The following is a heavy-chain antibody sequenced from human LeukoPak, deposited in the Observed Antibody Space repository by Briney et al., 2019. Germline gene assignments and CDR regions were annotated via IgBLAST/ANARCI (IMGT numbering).Heavy chain of an antibody. V-gene: IGHV4-31*03. CDR1: GGSISSGGYY. CDR3: ARAGRSPEQYFDI. CDR2: IYYSGST. J-gene: IGHJ3*02. Sequence: PSQTLSLTCTVSGGSISSGGYYWSRIRQHPGKGLEWIGYIYYSGSTYYNPSLKSRVTISVDTSKNQFSLKLSSVTAADTAVYYCARAGRSPEQYFDIWGQGTMVTVSS.